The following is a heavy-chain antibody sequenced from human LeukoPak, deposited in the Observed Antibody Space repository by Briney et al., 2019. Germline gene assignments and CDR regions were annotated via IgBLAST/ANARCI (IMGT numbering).Heavy chain of an antibody. J-gene: IGHJ5*02. Sequence: SETLSLTCAAYGGSFSGYYWSWIRQPPGKGLEWIGEINHSGSTNYNPSLKSRVTISVDTSKNQFSLKLSSVTAADTAVYYCARGGPTGWYNWFDPWGQGTLVTVSS. CDR2: INHSGST. CDR3: ARGGPTGWYNWFDP. CDR1: GGSFSGYY. V-gene: IGHV4-34*01. D-gene: IGHD6-19*01.